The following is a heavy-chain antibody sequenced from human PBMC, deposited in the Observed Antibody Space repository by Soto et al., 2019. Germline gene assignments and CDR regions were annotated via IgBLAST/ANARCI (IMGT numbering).Heavy chain of an antibody. CDR2: IYYSGST. CDR1: GGSLSSGGYY. V-gene: IGHV4-31*03. J-gene: IGHJ4*02. CDR3: ARGLEAAATRLDD. Sequence: SETLSLTCTVSGGSLSSGGYYWTWIRQHPGKGLECIGYIYYSGSTYYNPSLKSRVTISIGTSKNQFSLKLSSVTAADTAVYYCARGLEAAATRLDDWGQGTLVTVSS. D-gene: IGHD2-15*01.